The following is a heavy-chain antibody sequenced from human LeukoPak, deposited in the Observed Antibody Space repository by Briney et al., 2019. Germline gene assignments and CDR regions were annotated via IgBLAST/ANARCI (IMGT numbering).Heavy chain of an antibody. CDR2: ISTSGGST. Sequence: AGGSLRLSCAASGFTFTSYAMGWVRQAPGKGLEWVSTISTSGGSTYYADSVKGRFTIFRDNSKNTLHLQMHSLRVEDTAVYYCASKLLPAAEQGLAYWGQGTLVTVSS. J-gene: IGHJ4*02. CDR3: ASKLLPAAEQGLAY. D-gene: IGHD2-2*01. CDR1: GFTFTSYA. V-gene: IGHV3-23*01.